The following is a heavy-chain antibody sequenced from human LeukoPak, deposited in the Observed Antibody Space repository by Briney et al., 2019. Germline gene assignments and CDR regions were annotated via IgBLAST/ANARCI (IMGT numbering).Heavy chain of an antibody. CDR3: TRFGDYGEY. Sequence: AGGCLRLSCAASGFTFSSYWMSWVRQAPRKGLEWVANIKQDGSEKYYVDSVKGRFTISRDNAKNSLYLQMNSLRAEDTAVYYCTRFGDYGEYWGQGTLVTVSS. J-gene: IGHJ4*02. V-gene: IGHV3-7*01. CDR1: GFTFSSYW. CDR2: IKQDGSEK. D-gene: IGHD3-10*01.